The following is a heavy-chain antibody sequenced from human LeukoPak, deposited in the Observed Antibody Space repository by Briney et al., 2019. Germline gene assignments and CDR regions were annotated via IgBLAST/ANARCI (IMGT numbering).Heavy chain of an antibody. CDR1: GYIFTSYG. J-gene: IGHJ6*03. D-gene: IGHD6-6*01. V-gene: IGHV1-18*01. Sequence: ASVKVSCKASGYIFTSYGISWVRQAPGQGLEWMGWISAYNGHTRYVQKLQDRVTMTTDTSTSTAYMDLRSLRSDDTAVYYCARVGAIAARQGPYYYYMDVWGKGTTVTVSS. CDR3: ARVGAIAARQGPYYYYMDV. CDR2: ISAYNGHT.